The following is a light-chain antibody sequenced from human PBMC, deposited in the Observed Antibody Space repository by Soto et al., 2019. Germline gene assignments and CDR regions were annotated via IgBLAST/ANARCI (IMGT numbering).Light chain of an antibody. V-gene: IGKV3-11*01. CDR3: QQRSNWPPIT. CDR2: DAS. Sequence: EIVLTQSPATLSLSPGERATLSCRASQSVSSYLAWYQQKPGQAPRLLIYDASHRAAGIPARFSGSGFGTDFTLTISSLEPEDAAVYYCQQRSNWPPITFGQGTDWRL. J-gene: IGKJ5*01. CDR1: QSVSSY.